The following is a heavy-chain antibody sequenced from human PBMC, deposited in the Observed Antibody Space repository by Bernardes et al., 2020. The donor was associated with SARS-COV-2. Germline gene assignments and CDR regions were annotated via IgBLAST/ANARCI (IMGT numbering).Heavy chain of an antibody. J-gene: IGHJ3*01. CDR3: AKTGAADSFEV. D-gene: IGHD6-25*01. CDR2: IRTKSFRHAT. CDR1: GFSFSASA. Sequence: GGSLRLSCVASGFSFSASAIHWVRQASGRGLEWVGRIRTKSFRHATSYAGSVKGRVTLSRDDPKNTAYLQFDSLKVEDTAVYYCAKTGAADSFEVWGQGTLVTV. V-gene: IGHV3-73*01.